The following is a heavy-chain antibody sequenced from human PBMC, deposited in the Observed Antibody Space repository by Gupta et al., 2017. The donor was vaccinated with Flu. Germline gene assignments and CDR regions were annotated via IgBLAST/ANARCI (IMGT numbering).Heavy chain of an antibody. V-gene: IGHV4-34*01. CDR1: GGSFSGYS. J-gene: IGHJ6*02. CDR3: ARGRRGMDV. CDR2: IHHSGGT. Sequence: VQLPQWGAGLLTPSETLSLTCAGYGGSFSGYSWTWIRQTPEKGLEWIGDIHHSGGTNDNPSLQSRVTISLDTSKNQFALKLTSVTAADTAVYYCARGRRGMDVWGQGTTVIVSS.